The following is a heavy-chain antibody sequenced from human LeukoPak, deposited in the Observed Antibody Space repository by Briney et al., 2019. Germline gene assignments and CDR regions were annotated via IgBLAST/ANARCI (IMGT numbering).Heavy chain of an antibody. CDR1: GFTFSSYS. V-gene: IGHV3-48*04. Sequence: GGSLRLSCAASGFTFSSYSMNWVRQAPGKGLEWVSYISSSSSTIYYADSVKGRFTISRDNDKNSLYLQMNSLRAEDTAVYYCARSPFWSGYLGYYFDYWGQGTLVTVSS. D-gene: IGHD3-3*01. CDR2: ISSSSSTI. J-gene: IGHJ4*02. CDR3: ARSPFWSGYLGYYFDY.